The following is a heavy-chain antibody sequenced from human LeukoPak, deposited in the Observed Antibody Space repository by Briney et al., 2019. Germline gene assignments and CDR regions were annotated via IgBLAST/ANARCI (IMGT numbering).Heavy chain of an antibody. V-gene: IGHV4-34*01. J-gene: IGHJ4*02. CDR1: GGSFSGYY. Sequence: PSETLSLTCAVYGGSFSGYYWSWIRQPPGKGLEWIGEINHSGSTNYNPSLKSRVTISVDTSKNQFSLKLSSVTAADTAVYYCARAAASRYYDSSGYSGWGQGTLVTVSS. D-gene: IGHD3-22*01. CDR2: INHSGST. CDR3: ARAAASRYYDSSGYSG.